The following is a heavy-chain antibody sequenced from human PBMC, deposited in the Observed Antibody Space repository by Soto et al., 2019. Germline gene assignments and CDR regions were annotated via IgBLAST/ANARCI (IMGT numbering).Heavy chain of an antibody. CDR3: ARDTGDGTFDF. CDR1: VYTFSSYA. CDR2: INAGYGNT. J-gene: IGHJ4*02. D-gene: IGHD7-27*01. V-gene: IGHV1-3*01. Sequence: QGHLVQSGAEVRKPGASVKVSCKASVYTFSSYAMHWVRQAPGQRLEWMGWINAGYGNTKSSQKFQDRVTISRDTSASTAYMELTSLRSEDTAVYYCARDTGDGTFDFWGQGTLVTVSS.